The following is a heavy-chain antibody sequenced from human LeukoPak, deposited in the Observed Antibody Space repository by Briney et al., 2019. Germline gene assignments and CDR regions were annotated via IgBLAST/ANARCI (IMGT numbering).Heavy chain of an antibody. J-gene: IGHJ4*02. CDR1: GYAFTSYD. D-gene: IGHD1-14*01. Sequence: ASVKVSCKASGYAFTSYDINWVRQATGQGLEWMGWMNPNSGNTGYAQKFQGRVTMTRNTSISTAYMELSSLRSEDTAVYYCARDPGGGTIVSGTTYFDYWGQGTLVTVSS. CDR3: ARDPGGGTIVSGTTYFDY. V-gene: IGHV1-8*01. CDR2: MNPNSGNT.